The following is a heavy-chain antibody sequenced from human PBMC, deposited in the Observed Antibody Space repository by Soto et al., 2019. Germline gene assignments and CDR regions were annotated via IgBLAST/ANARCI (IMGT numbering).Heavy chain of an antibody. CDR2: INHSGST. CDR1: GGSFSGYY. J-gene: IGHJ5*02. Sequence: SETLSLTCAVYGGSFSGYYWSWIRQPPGKGLEWIGEINHSGSTNYNPSLKSRVTISVDTSKNQFSLKLSSVTAADTAVYYCARGQTTRPIVVVPAAIPHWFDPWGQGTLVTVSS. D-gene: IGHD2-2*01. CDR3: ARGQTTRPIVVVPAAIPHWFDP. V-gene: IGHV4-34*01.